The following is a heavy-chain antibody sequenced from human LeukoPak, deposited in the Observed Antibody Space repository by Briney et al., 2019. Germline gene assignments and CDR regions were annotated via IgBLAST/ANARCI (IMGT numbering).Heavy chain of an antibody. CDR2: IIPIFGTA. D-gene: IGHD3-10*01. CDR3: ARHRDYYGSGSYYTLYY. J-gene: IGHJ4*02. CDR1: GGTFSSYA. V-gene: IGHV1-69*05. Sequence: SVKVSCKASGGTFSSYAISWVRQAPGQGLEWMGGIIPIFGTANYAQKFQGRVTITTDESTSTAYMELSSLRSEDTAVYYCARHRDYYGSGSYYTLYYWGQGTLVTVSS.